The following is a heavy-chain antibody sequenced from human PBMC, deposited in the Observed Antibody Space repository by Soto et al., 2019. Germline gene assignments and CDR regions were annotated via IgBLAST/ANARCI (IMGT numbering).Heavy chain of an antibody. CDR3: ARDGVVDTAMVSTYSGYDLNYYYYMDV. CDR1: GFTFSSYS. CDR2: ISSSSSYI. D-gene: IGHD5-18*01. J-gene: IGHJ6*03. V-gene: IGHV3-21*01. Sequence: GGSLRLSCAASGFTFSSYSMNWVRQAPGKGLEWVSSISSSSSYIYYADSVKGRFTISRDNAKNSLYLQMNSLRAEDTAVYYCARDGVVDTAMVSTYSGYDLNYYYYMDVWGKGTTVTVSS.